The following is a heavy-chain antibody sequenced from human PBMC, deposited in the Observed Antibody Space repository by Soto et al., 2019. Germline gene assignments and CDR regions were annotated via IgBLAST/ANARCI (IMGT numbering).Heavy chain of an antibody. D-gene: IGHD3-22*01. Sequence: EVQLVESGGGLVKPGGSLRLSCAASGFTFSNAWMNWVRQAPGKGLEWVGRIKSKTDGGTTDYAAPVKGRFTISRDDSKNTLYLQMNSLKTEDTAVYYCTTGPYYYDSSGYYVLEPQYYGMDVWGQGTTVTVSS. V-gene: IGHV3-15*07. J-gene: IGHJ6*02. CDR3: TTGPYYYDSSGYYVLEPQYYGMDV. CDR2: IKSKTDGGTT. CDR1: GFTFSNAW.